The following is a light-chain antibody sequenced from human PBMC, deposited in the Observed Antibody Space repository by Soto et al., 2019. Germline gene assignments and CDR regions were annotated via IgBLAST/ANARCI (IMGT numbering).Light chain of an antibody. CDR3: QTYDSSLSLIHV. V-gene: IGLV1-40*01. CDR2: GSS. J-gene: IGLJ1*01. CDR1: SSNIGAGYD. Sequence: QSVLTQPPSVSGAPGQRVSVSCTGTSSNIGAGYDVHWFQQLPGTAPKLLIYGSSNRPSGVPDRFSGSKSGTSASLAITGLQAEDEADYYSQTYDSSLSLIHVFGTGTKVTVL.